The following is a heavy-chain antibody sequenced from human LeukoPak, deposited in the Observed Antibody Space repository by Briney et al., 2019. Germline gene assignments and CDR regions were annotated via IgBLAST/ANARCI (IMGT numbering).Heavy chain of an antibody. CDR2: ISYDGSNK. CDR1: GFTFSSYG. Sequence: GGSLRLSCAASGFTFSSYGMHWVRQAPGKGLEWVAVISYDGSNKYYADSVKGRFTISRDNSKNTLYLQMNSLRAEDTAVYYCAATGYSGSWYYFDYWGQGTLVTVSS. CDR3: AATGYSGSWYYFDY. V-gene: IGHV3-30*03. D-gene: IGHD6-13*01. J-gene: IGHJ4*02.